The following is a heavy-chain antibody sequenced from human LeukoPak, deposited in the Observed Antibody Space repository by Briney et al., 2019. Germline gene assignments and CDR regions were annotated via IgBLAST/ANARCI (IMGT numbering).Heavy chain of an antibody. Sequence: PSGTLSLTCAVSGDSISSSNWWSWVRQPPGKGLEWIGETHHSGSANYNPPLKSRVTISVDMSKNQFSLKLSSVTAADTAVYYCTRRSGHYLDYWGQGTLVTVSS. V-gene: IGHV4-4*02. CDR2: THHSGSA. CDR1: GDSISSSNW. CDR3: TRRSGHYLDY. J-gene: IGHJ4*02. D-gene: IGHD2-15*01.